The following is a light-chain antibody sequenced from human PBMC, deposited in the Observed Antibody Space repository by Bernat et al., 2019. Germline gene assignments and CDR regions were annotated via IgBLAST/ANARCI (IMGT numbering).Light chain of an antibody. Sequence: EIVMTPSPATLSVSPGERATLSCRASQSVNDYVAWYQQKPGQAPRLLIYGASTRATCIPARFSGSGSGTEFTLTISSLKSEDFAVYYCQQYNDWPPYTFGQGTKLEI. V-gene: IGKV3-15*01. CDR1: QSVNDY. CDR3: QQYNDWPPYT. J-gene: IGKJ2*01. CDR2: GAS.